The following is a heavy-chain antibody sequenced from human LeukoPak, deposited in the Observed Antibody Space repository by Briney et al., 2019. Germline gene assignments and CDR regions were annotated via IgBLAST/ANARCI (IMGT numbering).Heavy chain of an antibody. D-gene: IGHD7-27*01. Sequence: SETLSLTCTVSGYSITSGYYWGWIRQPPGKGLEWIGNFSQSENTYYNPSLKSRLTISGDTSKNQFSLKLSRVNAADTVVYYCARHHWGYDAFDIWGQGTMVTVSS. CDR1: GYSITSGYY. J-gene: IGHJ3*02. V-gene: IGHV4-38-2*02. CDR2: FSQSENT. CDR3: ARHHWGYDAFDI.